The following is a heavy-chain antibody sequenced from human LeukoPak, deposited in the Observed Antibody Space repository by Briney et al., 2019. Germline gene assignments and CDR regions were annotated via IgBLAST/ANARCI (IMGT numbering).Heavy chain of an antibody. CDR3: ARDRPDYYDNSAYLRGLYSAFGY. Sequence: ASVKVSCKASGYTFTSYGISWVRRAPGQGLEWMGWISAYNGKTKYAQKLQGRVTTTTDTSTSTAYMELRSLRSDDTAVYYCARDRPDYYDNSAYLRGLYSAFGYWGQGTLVTVSS. CDR2: ISAYNGKT. J-gene: IGHJ4*02. V-gene: IGHV1-18*01. CDR1: GYTFTSYG. D-gene: IGHD3-22*01.